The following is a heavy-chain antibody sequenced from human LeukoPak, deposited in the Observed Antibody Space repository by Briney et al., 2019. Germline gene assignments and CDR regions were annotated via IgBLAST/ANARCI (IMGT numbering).Heavy chain of an antibody. J-gene: IGHJ4*02. V-gene: IGHV3-33*01. CDR2: IWYDGSNK. CDR1: GFTFSSYG. CDR3: ARDPSEVYFDY. Sequence: GRSLRLSCAASGFTFSSYGMHWVRQAPGKGLEWVAVIWYDGSNKYYADSVKGRFTISRDNSKNTLYLQMNSLRAEDTAVYYCARDPSEVYFDYWGQGTLVTVSS.